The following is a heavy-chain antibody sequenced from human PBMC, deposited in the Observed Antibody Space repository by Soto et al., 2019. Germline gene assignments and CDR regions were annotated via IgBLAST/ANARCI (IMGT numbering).Heavy chain of an antibody. CDR3: ARIRIAAAGMGGFDY. D-gene: IGHD6-13*01. Sequence: SETLSLTCTVSGGSISSSSYYWGWIRQPPGKGLEWIGSIYYSGSTYYNPSLKSRVTISVDTSKNQFSLKLSSVTAADTAVYYCARIRIAAAGMGGFDYWGQGTLVTVYS. V-gene: IGHV4-39*01. CDR2: IYYSGST. CDR1: GGSISSSSYY. J-gene: IGHJ4*02.